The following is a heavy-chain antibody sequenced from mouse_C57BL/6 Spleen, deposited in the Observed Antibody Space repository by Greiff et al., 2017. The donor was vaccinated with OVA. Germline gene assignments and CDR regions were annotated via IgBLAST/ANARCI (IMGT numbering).Heavy chain of an antibody. CDR1: GYTFTDYN. J-gene: IGHJ4*01. Sequence: DVKLQESGPELVKPGASVKMSCKASGYTFTDYNMHWVKQSHGKSLEWIGYINPNNGGTSYNQKFKGKATLTVNNSSSTAYMELRSLTSEDSAVYYCARTNFYYAMDYWGQGTSVTVSS. D-gene: IGHD4-1*01. V-gene: IGHV1-22*01. CDR2: INPNNGGT. CDR3: ARTNFYYAMDY.